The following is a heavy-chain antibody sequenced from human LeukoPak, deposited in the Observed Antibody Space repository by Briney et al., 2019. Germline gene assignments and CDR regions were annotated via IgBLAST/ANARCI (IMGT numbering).Heavy chain of an antibody. CDR1: GFTFSSYS. Sequence: PGGSLRLSCAASGFTFSSYSMNWVRQAPGKGLEWVSYISSSSTIYYADSVKGRFTISRDNSKNTLYLQMNSLRADDTAVYYCAKGYDFWSGGIDYWGQGTLVTVSS. CDR2: ISSSSTI. V-gene: IGHV3-48*01. D-gene: IGHD3-3*01. J-gene: IGHJ4*02. CDR3: AKGYDFWSGGIDY.